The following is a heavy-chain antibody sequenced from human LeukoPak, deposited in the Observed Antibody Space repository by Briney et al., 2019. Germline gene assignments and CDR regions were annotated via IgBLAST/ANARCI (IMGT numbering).Heavy chain of an antibody. CDR1: GFTFSSYA. CDR3: ARGSDDILTGDINWFDP. CDR2: ISYDGSNK. V-gene: IGHV3-30-3*01. J-gene: IGHJ5*02. Sequence: GGSLRLSCATSGFTFSSYAMNWVRQAPGKGLEWVAVISYDGSNKYYADSVKGRFTISRDNSKNTLYLQMNSLRAEDTAVYYCARGSDDILTGDINWFDPWGQGTLVTVSS. D-gene: IGHD3-9*01.